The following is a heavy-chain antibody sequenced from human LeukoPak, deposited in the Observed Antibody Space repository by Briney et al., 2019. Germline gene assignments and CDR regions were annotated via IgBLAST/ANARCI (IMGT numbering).Heavy chain of an antibody. V-gene: IGHV4-59*01. CDR3: AREYYGSGSYFDY. D-gene: IGHD3-10*01. Sequence: SETLSLTCTLSGGSISSYYWSWIRQPPGKGLEWIGYIYYSGSTNYNPSLKSRVTISVDTSKNQFSLKLSSVTAADTAVYYCAREYYGSGSYFDYWGQGTLVTVSS. J-gene: IGHJ4*02. CDR1: GGSISSYY. CDR2: IYYSGST.